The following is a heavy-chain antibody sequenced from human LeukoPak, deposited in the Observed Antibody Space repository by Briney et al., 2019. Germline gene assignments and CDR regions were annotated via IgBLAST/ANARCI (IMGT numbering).Heavy chain of an antibody. CDR1: GYSFTSYW. CDR2: IYPGDSDT. CDR3: ARSRTRGHYYYYYYMDV. D-gene: IGHD1-14*01. J-gene: IGHJ6*03. Sequence: GESLKISCKGSGYSFTSYWIGWVRQMPGKGLEWMGIIYPGDSDTRYSPSFQGQVTISADKSISTAYLQWSSLKASDTAMYYCARSRTRGHYYYYYYMDVWGKGTTVTVSS. V-gene: IGHV5-51*01.